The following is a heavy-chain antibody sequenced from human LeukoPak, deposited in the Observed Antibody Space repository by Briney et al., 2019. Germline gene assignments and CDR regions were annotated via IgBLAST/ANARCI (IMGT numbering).Heavy chain of an antibody. CDR2: ISYDGSNK. CDR1: GFTFSSYA. CDR3: AKLLSI. V-gene: IGHV3-30-3*01. J-gene: IGHJ4*02. Sequence: GGSLRLSCAASGFTFSSYAMHWVRQAPGKGLEWVAVISYDGSNKYYADSVKGRFTISRDNSKNTLYLQMNSLRAEDTAVYYCAKLLSIWGQGTLVTASS. D-gene: IGHD3-16*02.